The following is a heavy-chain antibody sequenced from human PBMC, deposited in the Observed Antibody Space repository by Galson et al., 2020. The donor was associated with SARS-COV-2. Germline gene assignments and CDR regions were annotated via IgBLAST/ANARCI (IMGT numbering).Heavy chain of an antibody. Sequence: KMSGPTLVKPTQTLTMTCTFSGFSISTSGVGVGWIRQPTGKAMEWLALIYWDDDKRYSPSLKSRLTITKDTSKNQVVLTMTNMDPVDTATYYCAHTVAHDYGDAWGQGTLVTVSS. CDR1: GFSISTSGVG. CDR3: AHTVAHDYGDA. V-gene: IGHV2-5*02. D-gene: IGHD4-17*01. CDR2: IYWDDDK. J-gene: IGHJ5*02.